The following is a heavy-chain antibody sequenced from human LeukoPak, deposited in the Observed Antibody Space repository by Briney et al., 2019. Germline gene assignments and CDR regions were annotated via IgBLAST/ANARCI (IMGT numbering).Heavy chain of an antibody. Sequence: ASVKVSCKASGYTFTSYGISWVRQAPGQGLEWMGWISAYNGDTNYAQKLQGRVTMTTDTSTSTAYLELRSLRSDDTAVYYCARDRPFVVVVPATLLDYWGQETLVTVSS. CDR3: ARDRPFVVVVPATLLDY. CDR2: ISAYNGDT. J-gene: IGHJ4*02. V-gene: IGHV1-18*01. CDR1: GYTFTSYG. D-gene: IGHD2-15*01.